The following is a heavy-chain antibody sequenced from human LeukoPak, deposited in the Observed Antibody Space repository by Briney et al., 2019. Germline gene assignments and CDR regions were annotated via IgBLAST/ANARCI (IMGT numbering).Heavy chain of an antibody. D-gene: IGHD2-15*01. Sequence: GGSLRLSCAASGFTFSSHAMGWVRQAPGKGLEWVSSITGSGGGTYYGDSVKGRFTISRDNSKNTLYLQMNSLRAEDTAVYYCASSTDPYGMDVWGQGTTVTVSS. CDR2: ITGSGGGT. CDR1: GFTFSSHA. CDR3: ASSTDPYGMDV. V-gene: IGHV3-23*01. J-gene: IGHJ6*02.